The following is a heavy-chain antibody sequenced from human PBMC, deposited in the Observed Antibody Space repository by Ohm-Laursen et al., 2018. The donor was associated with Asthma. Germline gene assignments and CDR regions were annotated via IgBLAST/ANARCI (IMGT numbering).Heavy chain of an antibody. Sequence: SLRLSCSASGFTLSSSWMHWVRQAPGKGLEWVAIISFDGSKKYYAESVKGCFTISRDNSKNTLYLQMNSLRAEDTAVYYCAKAMYGGYLGGQFDYWGQGTLVTVSS. D-gene: IGHD5-12*01. CDR3: AKAMYGGYLGGQFDY. J-gene: IGHJ4*02. CDR1: GFTLSSSW. V-gene: IGHV3-30*18. CDR2: ISFDGSKK.